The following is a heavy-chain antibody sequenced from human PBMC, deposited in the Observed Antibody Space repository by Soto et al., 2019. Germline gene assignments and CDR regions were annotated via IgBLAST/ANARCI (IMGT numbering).Heavy chain of an antibody. J-gene: IGHJ4*02. D-gene: IGHD3-9*01. Sequence: SETLSLTCTVSGGSISSSSYYWGWIRQPPGKGLEWIGSIYYSGSTYYNPSLKSRVTISVDTSKNQFSLKLSSVTAADTAVYYCARLYYDILTGIDYWGQGTLVTVSS. CDR2: IYYSGST. CDR1: GGSISSSSYY. V-gene: IGHV4-39*01. CDR3: ARLYYDILTGIDY.